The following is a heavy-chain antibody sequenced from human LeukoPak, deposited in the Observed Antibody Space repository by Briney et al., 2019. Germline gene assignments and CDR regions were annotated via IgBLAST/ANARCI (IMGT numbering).Heavy chain of an antibody. CDR1: GGSFSGYY. CDR2: INHSGST. D-gene: IGHD4-17*01. CDR3: ARLGYGDWPDY. Sequence: PSETLSLTCAVYGGSFSGYYWSWIRQPPGKGLEWIGEINHSGSTNYNPSLKSRVTISVDTSKNQFSLKLSSVTAADTAVYYCARLGYGDWPDYWGQGTLVPVSS. J-gene: IGHJ4*02. V-gene: IGHV4-34*01.